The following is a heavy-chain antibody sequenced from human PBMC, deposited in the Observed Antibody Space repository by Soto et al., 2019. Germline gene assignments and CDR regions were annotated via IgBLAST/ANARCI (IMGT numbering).Heavy chain of an antibody. Sequence: QVQLVESGGGVVQPGRSLRLSCAASGFTFSTSAMNWVRQAPGKGLEWVAVISYDGRSEYDADSVKGRFTISRDNSKNTVDLQMTSLFTEDTAVYYGARWGPTITAQKSFDDWGQVDLVTVSA. V-gene: IGHV3-30*04. D-gene: IGHD1-20*01. CDR3: ARWGPTITAQKSFDD. CDR2: ISYDGRSE. CDR1: GFTFSTSA. J-gene: IGHJ4*02.